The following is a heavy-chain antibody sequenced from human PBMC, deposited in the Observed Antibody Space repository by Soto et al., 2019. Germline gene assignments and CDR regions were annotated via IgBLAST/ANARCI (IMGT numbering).Heavy chain of an antibody. CDR1: GGCFSGYY. CDR3: ARGEGAQIPHLYCSGGSCYSREDDAFDI. V-gene: IGHV4-34*01. J-gene: IGHJ3*02. Sequence: PSGTVALSGAVDGGCFSGYYWRWIRQPPGKEREWSGEINHSGSTNYNPSLKSRGAISVDTSKNQFSLKLSSVTAADTAVYYCARGEGAQIPHLYCSGGSCYSREDDAFDIWGQGTMVTVSS. CDR2: INHSGST. D-gene: IGHD2-15*01.